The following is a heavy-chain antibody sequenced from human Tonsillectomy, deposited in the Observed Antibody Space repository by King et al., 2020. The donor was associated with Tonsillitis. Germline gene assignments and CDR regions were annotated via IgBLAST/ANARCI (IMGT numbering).Heavy chain of an antibody. J-gene: IGHJ3*02. CDR2: IVVGSGNT. V-gene: IGHV1-58*02. D-gene: IGHD3-3*01. CDR3: AATLSLGGTSTIFDAFDI. CDR1: GFTFTSSA. Sequence: QLVQSGPEVKKPGTSVKVSCKASGFTFTSSAMQWVRQARGQRLEWIGWIVVGSGNTNYAQKFQERVTITRDMSTSTAYMELSSLRSEDTAVYYCAATLSLGGTSTIFDAFDIWGQGTMVTVSS.